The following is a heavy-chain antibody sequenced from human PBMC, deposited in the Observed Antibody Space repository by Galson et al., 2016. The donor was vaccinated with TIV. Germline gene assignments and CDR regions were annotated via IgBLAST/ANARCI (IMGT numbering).Heavy chain of an antibody. V-gene: IGHV3-13*01. CDR1: GFTFSTHD. J-gene: IGHJ6*02. CDR3: ARDRVVDATYYYYYYGMDV. Sequence: SLRLSCAASGFTFSTHDMHWVRQATGKGLEWVSAIGTVGDSFYPDSVKGRFSISRENATNSLYLQMNSLRVEDTAVYYCARDRVVDATYYYYYYGMDVWGQGTAVTVSS. D-gene: IGHD2-15*01. CDR2: IGTVGDS.